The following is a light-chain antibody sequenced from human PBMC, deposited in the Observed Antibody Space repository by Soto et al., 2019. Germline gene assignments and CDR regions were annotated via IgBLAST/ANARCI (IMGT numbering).Light chain of an antibody. V-gene: IGKV1-5*03. Sequence: DIQMTQSPSTLSASVGDRVTITCRASQSISSWLAWYQQKPGKAPKLPIYKASSLESGVPSRFTGSGSGTEFTLTISSLQPDDFATYYCQQYNSYSWKFGQGTKVDIK. J-gene: IGKJ1*01. CDR2: KAS. CDR3: QQYNSYSWK. CDR1: QSISSW.